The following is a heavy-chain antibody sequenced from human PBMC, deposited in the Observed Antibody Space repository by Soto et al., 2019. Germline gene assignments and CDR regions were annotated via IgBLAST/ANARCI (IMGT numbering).Heavy chain of an antibody. CDR2: VFYTGDT. J-gene: IGHJ4*02. D-gene: IGHD4-17*01. CDR1: GGSMSNNY. Sequence: QVHLQESGPGLVKPSETLSLFCDVSGGSMSNNYWSWIRQAPGRGLEWIGYVFYTGDTNYNPSLKSRVSISVDTSKKQFSPRLSSVTAADTAAYYCARSLTVTRFDQWGQGTRVTVS. V-gene: IGHV4-59*01. CDR3: ARSLTVTRFDQ.